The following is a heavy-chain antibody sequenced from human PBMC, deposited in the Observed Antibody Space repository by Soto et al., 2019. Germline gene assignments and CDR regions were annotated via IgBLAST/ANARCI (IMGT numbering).Heavy chain of an antibody. CDR2: IYHSGAT. CDR1: GDSISRDGSS. V-gene: IGHV4-30-2*01. J-gene: IGHJ4*01. CDR3: AREMSYYFDS. Sequence: QVQLQEPGSGLVKPSQTLVLTCTVSGDSISRDGSSWSWLRQPPGKGLEWIGYIYHSGATYYNPSLKSRVTTSVDKSKNQFSLSLASVTAADTAVYYCAREMSYYFDSWGHGTLVTVSS.